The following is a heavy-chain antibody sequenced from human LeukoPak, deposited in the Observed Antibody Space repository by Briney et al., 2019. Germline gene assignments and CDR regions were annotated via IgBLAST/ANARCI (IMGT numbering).Heavy chain of an antibody. Sequence: PGGSLRLSCAASGFTFSSYAMHWVRQAPGKGLEWVAVISYDGSNKYYADSVKGRFTISRDNSKNTLYLQMNNLRAEDTAVYYCARGDSNLRAGGVNWFDPWGQGTLVTVSS. J-gene: IGHJ5*02. D-gene: IGHD4-11*01. CDR2: ISYDGSNK. V-gene: IGHV3-30-3*01. CDR3: ARGDSNLRAGGVNWFDP. CDR1: GFTFSSYA.